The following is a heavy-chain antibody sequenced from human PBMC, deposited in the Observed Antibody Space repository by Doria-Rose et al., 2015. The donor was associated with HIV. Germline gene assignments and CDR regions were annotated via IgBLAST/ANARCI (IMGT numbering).Heavy chain of an antibody. J-gene: IGHJ4*02. Sequence: QVTLKESGPVLVKPTETLTLPCTVSGVSLSSPGMGVSWIRQHPAKALEWLANIFSDDERSYKTSLKIRLTITRSTSKSQVVLTMTDMDPVDTATYYCARIKSSRWYHKYYFDFWGQGTLVIVSA. CDR2: IFSDDER. D-gene: IGHD6-13*01. CDR1: GVSLSSPGMG. CDR3: ARIKSSRWYHKYYFDF. V-gene: IGHV2-26*01.